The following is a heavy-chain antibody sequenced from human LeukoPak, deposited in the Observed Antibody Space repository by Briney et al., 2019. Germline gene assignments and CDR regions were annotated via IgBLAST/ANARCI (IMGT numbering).Heavy chain of an antibody. CDR1: GGSISSSNW. D-gene: IGHD4-11*01. V-gene: IGHV4-4*02. CDR2: IYHSGST. J-gene: IGHJ4*02. CDR3: AREGGNYGVGPGFDY. Sequence: SGTRSLTCAVSGGSISSSNWWSWVRQPPGKGLEWIGEIYHSGSTNYNPSLKSRVTISVDKSKNQFSLKLSSVTAADTAVYYCAREGGNYGVGPGFDYWGQGTLVTVSS.